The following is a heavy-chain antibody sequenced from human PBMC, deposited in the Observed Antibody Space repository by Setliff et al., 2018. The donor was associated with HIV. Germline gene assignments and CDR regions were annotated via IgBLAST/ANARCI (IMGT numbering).Heavy chain of an antibody. V-gene: IGHV1-2*02. CDR3: ARGSLLGYFDWLFPD. Sequence: GASVKVSCKAPGYTFTGYYMHWVRQAPGQGLEWMGWINPNSGGTNYAQKFQGRVTMTRDTSISTAYMELSRLRPDDTAVYYCARGSLLGYFDWLFPDWGQGTLVTVSS. CDR1: GYTFTGYY. D-gene: IGHD3-9*01. J-gene: IGHJ4*02. CDR2: INPNSGGT.